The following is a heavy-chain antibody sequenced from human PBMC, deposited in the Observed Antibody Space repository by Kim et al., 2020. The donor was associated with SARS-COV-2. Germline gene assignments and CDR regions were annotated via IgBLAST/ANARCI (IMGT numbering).Heavy chain of an antibody. V-gene: IGHV1-69*13. CDR3: ARDKTYYDFWSFDY. CDR2: IIPIFGTA. D-gene: IGHD3-3*01. Sequence: SVKVSCKASGGTFSSYAISWVRQAPGQGLEWMGGIIPIFGTANYAQKFQGRVTITADESTSTAYMELSSLRSEDTAVYYCARDKTYYDFWSFDYWGQGTLVTVSS. CDR1: GGTFSSYA. J-gene: IGHJ4*02.